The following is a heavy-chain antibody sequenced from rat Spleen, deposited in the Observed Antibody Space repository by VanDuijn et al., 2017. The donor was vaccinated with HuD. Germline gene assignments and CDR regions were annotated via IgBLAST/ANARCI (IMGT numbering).Heavy chain of an antibody. CDR2: IWGDGST. J-gene: IGHJ2*01. CDR3: AREEDNSAFDY. CDR1: GFSLTSYG. V-gene: IGHV2-77*01. Sequence: QVQMKETGPGLVQTTQTLSVTCTVSGFSLTSYGVQWVRQAPGKGLEWMGIIWGDGSTNYNSALKSRLSISRDTSKSQVFLKMNSLQTEDIATDYCAREEDNSAFDYWGQGVMVTVSS. D-gene: IGHD1-10*01.